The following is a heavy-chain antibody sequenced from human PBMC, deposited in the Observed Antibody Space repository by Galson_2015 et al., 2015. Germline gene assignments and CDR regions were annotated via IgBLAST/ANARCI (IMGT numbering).Heavy chain of an antibody. Sequence: CAISGDSAPSGSAAWNWIRQSQSRGLGWLGRTYYRSKFYNDYAVSVKSRITINPDTSRNQSSLQLSSVTPEDTAVYYCARGASGAFGDYWGQGTLVTVSS. V-gene: IGHV6-1*01. CDR1: GDSAPSGSAA. CDR2: TYYRSKFYN. CDR3: ARGASGAFGDY. D-gene: IGHD3-10*01. J-gene: IGHJ4*02.